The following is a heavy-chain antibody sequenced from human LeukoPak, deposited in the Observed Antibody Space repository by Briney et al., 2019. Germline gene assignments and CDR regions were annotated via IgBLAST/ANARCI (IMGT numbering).Heavy chain of an antibody. CDR3: ARGGSYWYYYYYMDV. V-gene: IGHV3-21*01. CDR2: ISSRSSSI. D-gene: IGHD1-26*01. CDR1: GFTFSSYW. J-gene: IGHJ6*03. Sequence: GGSLRLSCAGSGFTFSSYWMSWVRQAPGKGLEWVSSISSRSSSIYYADSVKGRFTISRDNAKNSLYLQMNSLRAEDTAVYYCARGGSYWYYYYYMDVWGKGTTVTVSS.